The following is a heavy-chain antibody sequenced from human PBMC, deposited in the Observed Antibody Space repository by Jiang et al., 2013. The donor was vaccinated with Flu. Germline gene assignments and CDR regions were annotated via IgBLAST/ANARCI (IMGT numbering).Heavy chain of an antibody. D-gene: IGHD3-9*01. J-gene: IGHJ3*02. Sequence: KPTQTLTLTCTFSGFSLSTSGVGVGWIRQPPGKALEWLALIYWDDDKRYSPSLKSRLTITKDTSKNQVVLTMTNMDPVDTATYYCAHRLQRQSLNAFDIWGQGTMVTVSS. CDR1: GFSLSTSGVG. CDR2: IYWDDDK. V-gene: IGHV2-5*02. CDR3: AHRLQRQSLNAFDI.